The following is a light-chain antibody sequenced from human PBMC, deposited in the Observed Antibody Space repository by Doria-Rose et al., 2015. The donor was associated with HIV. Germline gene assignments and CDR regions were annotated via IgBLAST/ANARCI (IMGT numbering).Light chain of an antibody. CDR2: KAS. CDR3: QQYNSYLS. J-gene: IGKJ2*01. CDR1: QSISSW. Sequence: TQSPSTLSASVGDRVTITCRASQSISSWLAWYQQKPGKAPNLLIYKASSLESGVPSRFSGSGSGTEFTHTISSLQPDDFATYYCQQYNSYLSFGQGTKLEIK. V-gene: IGKV1-5*03.